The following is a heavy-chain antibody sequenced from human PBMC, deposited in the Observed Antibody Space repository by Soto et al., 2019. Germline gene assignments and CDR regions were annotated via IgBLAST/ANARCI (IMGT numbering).Heavy chain of an antibody. CDR3: ARGLAARPLDY. CDR1: GGSISSGGYY. Sequence: PSETLSVTCTVSGGSISSGGYYWSWIRQHPGKGLEWIGYIYYSGSTYYNPSLKSRVTISVDTSKNQFSLKLSSVTAADTAVYYCARGLAARPLDYWGQGTLVTVSS. V-gene: IGHV4-31*03. D-gene: IGHD6-6*01. CDR2: IYYSGST. J-gene: IGHJ4*02.